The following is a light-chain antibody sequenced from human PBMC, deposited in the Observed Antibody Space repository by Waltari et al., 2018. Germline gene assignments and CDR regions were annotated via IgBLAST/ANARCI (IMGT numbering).Light chain of an antibody. Sequence: DIVMTQSPDSLAVSLGERATINCTSSQIISYSSTNKHYLAWYQEKAGLPPKLLIYWASSRESGVPDRFSGGGSGTDFTRTISCLQAEDVAVYYCQHYYNVPRTFGQGTKLDIK. CDR3: QHYYNVPRT. V-gene: IGKV4-1*01. CDR2: WAS. CDR1: QIISYSSTNKHY. J-gene: IGKJ2*01.